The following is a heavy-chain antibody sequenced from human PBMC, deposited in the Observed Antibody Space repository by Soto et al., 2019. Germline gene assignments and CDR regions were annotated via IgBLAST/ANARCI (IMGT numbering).Heavy chain of an antibody. J-gene: IGHJ6*02. CDR3: ARGHSTDCSNGVCSFFYNHEMDV. CDR2: INPKRGGT. CDR1: GYSFTDYH. D-gene: IGHD2-8*01. Sequence: QVQLVQSGAEVKKPGASVRVSCKASGYSFTDYHIHWVRQAPGQGLEWLGRINPKRGGTSTGQKFRGGVTMTRDRSIGTFDMGLTRLRSDDTAVYFCARGHSTDCSNGVCSFFYNHEMDVWGQGTTVTVSS. V-gene: IGHV1-2*06.